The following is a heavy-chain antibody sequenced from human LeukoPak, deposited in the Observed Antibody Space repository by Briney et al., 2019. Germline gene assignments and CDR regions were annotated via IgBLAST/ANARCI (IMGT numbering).Heavy chain of an antibody. Sequence: GGSLRLSCAASAFTFSSYAMSWVRQAPGKGLEWVSTINISGGSAYYADSVKGRFTISRDNSKNTLYLQMNNLRAEGTAVYYCAKDLGRDGSEIFDYWGQGTLVTVSS. CDR1: AFTFSSYA. CDR3: AKDLGRDGSEIFDY. V-gene: IGHV3-23*01. J-gene: IGHJ4*02. CDR2: INISGGSA. D-gene: IGHD5-24*01.